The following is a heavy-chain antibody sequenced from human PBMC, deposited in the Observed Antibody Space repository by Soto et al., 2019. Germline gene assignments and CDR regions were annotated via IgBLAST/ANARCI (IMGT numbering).Heavy chain of an antibody. CDR2: IKRDGSEK. V-gene: IGHV3-7*03. CDR3: ASLEWESTGYADY. D-gene: IGHD3-3*01. J-gene: IGHJ4*02. Sequence: EVQLVESGGGLVQPGGSLRLSCLASGFTFGSNWMSWVRQAPGKGLEWVANIKRDGSEKYYVDSVKGRFTISRDNAKNTLYLQMNSLRADDTAVYYCASLEWESTGYADYWGQGTLVTVSS. CDR1: GFTFGSNW.